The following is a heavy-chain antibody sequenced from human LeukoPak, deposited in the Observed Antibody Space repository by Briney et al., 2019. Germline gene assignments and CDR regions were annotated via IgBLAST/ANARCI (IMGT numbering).Heavy chain of an antibody. Sequence: GSLRLSCAASGFTFSSCAMSWVRQAPGKGLEWIGEINHSGSTNYNPSLKSRVTISVDTSKNQFSLKLSSVTAADTAVYYCARGRGWDYYGSGSYYNTKPYYMDVWGKGTTVTVSS. J-gene: IGHJ6*03. CDR3: ARGRGWDYYGSGSYYNTKPYYMDV. CDR2: INHSGST. D-gene: IGHD3-10*01. CDR1: GFTFSSCA. V-gene: IGHV4-34*01.